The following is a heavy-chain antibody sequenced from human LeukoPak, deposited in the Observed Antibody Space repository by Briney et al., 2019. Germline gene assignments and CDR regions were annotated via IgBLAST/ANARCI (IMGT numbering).Heavy chain of an antibody. CDR3: ARDRAIAAAGTSIDY. CDR1: GFTFSSYS. CDR2: ISSSSSYI. Sequence: GGPLRLSCAASGFTFSSYSMNWVRQAPGKGLEWVSSISSSSSYIYYADSVKGRFTISRGNAKNSLYLQMNSLRAEDAAVYYCARDRAIAAAGTSIDYWGQGTLVTVSS. V-gene: IGHV3-21*01. D-gene: IGHD6-13*01. J-gene: IGHJ4*02.